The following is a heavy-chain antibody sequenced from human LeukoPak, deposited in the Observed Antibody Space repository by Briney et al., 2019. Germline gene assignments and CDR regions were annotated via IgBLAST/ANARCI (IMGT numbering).Heavy chain of an antibody. CDR3: WLEKVVAAYFNS. Sequence: SETLSLTCSVSGGSIGSTGSFWGWIRQPPGKGLEWIGSIYSGGITYYNPSLKSRVSISEDTSKNQFSLKMTSMTAADTAIYYCWLEKVVAAYFNSWGQGTLVTVSS. J-gene: IGHJ4*02. CDR2: IYSGGIT. CDR1: GGSIGSTGSF. D-gene: IGHD2-15*01. V-gene: IGHV4-39*07.